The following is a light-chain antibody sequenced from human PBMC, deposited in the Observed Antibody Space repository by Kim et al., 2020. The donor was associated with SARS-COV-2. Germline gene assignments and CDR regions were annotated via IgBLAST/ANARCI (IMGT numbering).Light chain of an antibody. CDR1: SGSIASNY. Sequence: NFMLTQPHSVSESPGKTVTISCTRSSGSIASNYVQWYQQRPCSAPTTVIYEDNQRPSGVPDRFSGSIDSSSNPASLTIAGLRTEDEADYYCQSYDSSNRWVFGGGAQLAVL. CDR3: QSYDSSNRWV. CDR2: EDN. V-gene: IGLV6-57*03. J-gene: IGLJ3*02.